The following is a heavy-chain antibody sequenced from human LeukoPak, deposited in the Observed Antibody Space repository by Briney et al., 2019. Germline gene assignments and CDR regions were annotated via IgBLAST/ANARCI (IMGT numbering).Heavy chain of an antibody. CDR3: ARGPQSWTYYYDSSGYYY. J-gene: IGHJ4*02. Sequence: PSETLSLTCAVYGGSFSGYYWSWIRQPPGKGLEWIGEINHSGSTNYNPSLKSRVTISVDTSKNQFSLKLSSVTAADTAVYYCARGPQSWTYYYDSSGYYYWGQGTLVTVSS. CDR1: GGSFSGYY. V-gene: IGHV4-34*01. CDR2: INHSGST. D-gene: IGHD3-22*01.